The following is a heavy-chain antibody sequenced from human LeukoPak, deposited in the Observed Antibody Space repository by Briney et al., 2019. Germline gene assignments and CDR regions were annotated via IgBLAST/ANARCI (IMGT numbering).Heavy chain of an antibody. CDR3: ARDAPGNTALDY. CDR1: GFTFVSYW. CDR2: INGYGSST. D-gene: IGHD5-18*01. V-gene: IGHV3-74*01. J-gene: IGHJ4*02. Sequence: GGSLRLSXAASGFTFVSYWMHWVRQAPGKGLVWVSRINGYGSSTDFADSVKGRFTISRDNAKNTLYLQMNSLRAEDTAVYYCARDAPGNTALDYWGQGTLVTVSS.